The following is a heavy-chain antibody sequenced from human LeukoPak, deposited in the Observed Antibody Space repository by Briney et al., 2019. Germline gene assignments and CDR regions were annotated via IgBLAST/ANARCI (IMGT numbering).Heavy chain of an antibody. CDR2: INSDGINT. J-gene: IGHJ4*02. CDR3: ASSRGEWSPDY. CDR1: GFTFSNYW. Sequence: QPGGSLRLSCAASGFTFSNYWMHWVRQAPGKGLVWVSRINSDGINTSYADSVKGRFTISRDNAKNSPYLQMNSLRAEDTAVYYCASSRGEWSPDYWGQGTLVTVSS. D-gene: IGHD3-10*01. V-gene: IGHV3-74*01.